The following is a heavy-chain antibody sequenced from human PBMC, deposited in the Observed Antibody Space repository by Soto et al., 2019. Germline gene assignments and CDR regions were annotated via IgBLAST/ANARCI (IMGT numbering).Heavy chain of an antibody. CDR3: AGRKTYYDFWSGSDQSGMDV. Sequence: PSETLSLTCTVSGGSISSGGYSWSWIRQPPGKGLEWIGYIYHSGSTYYNPSLKSRVTISVDRSKNQFSLKLSSVTAADTAAYYCAGRKTYYDFWSGSDQSGMDVWGQWTTVTVSS. J-gene: IGHJ6*02. V-gene: IGHV4-30-2*01. D-gene: IGHD3-3*01. CDR1: GGSISSGGYS. CDR2: IYHSGST.